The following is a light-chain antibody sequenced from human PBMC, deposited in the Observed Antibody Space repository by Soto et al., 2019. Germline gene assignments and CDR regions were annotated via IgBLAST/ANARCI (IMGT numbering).Light chain of an antibody. J-gene: IGKJ4*01. V-gene: IGKV3D-15*01. CDR3: QRYNDWPLI. CDR1: QSVSSN. CDR2: GAS. Sequence: EIVMTQSPATLSVSPGERATLSCRASQSVSSNLAWYQQKLGQAPRLLIYGASTRATGIPARFSGSGSGTEFTLTISSLQSEDFAVYYCQRYNDWPLIFGGGTKVEIK.